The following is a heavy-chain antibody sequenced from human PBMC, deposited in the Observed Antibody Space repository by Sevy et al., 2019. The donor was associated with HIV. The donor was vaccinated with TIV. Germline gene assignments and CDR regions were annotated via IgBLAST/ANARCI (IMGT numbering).Heavy chain of an antibody. J-gene: IGHJ6*02. D-gene: IGHD6-13*01. CDR3: ARDLRVATASGGMDV. Sequence: GGSLRLSCVAYGFTVSSNFMTWVRQAPGKGLEWVSIIYSGGDTYYADSVKGRFTISRDNSKNTLYLQMNNLRAEDTAVYYCARDLRVATASGGMDVWGPGTTVTVSS. CDR1: GFTVSSNF. V-gene: IGHV3-53*01. CDR2: IYSGGDT.